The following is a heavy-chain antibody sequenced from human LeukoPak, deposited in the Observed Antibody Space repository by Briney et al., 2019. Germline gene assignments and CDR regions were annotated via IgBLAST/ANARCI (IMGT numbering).Heavy chain of an antibody. CDR1: GFTFSSYA. J-gene: IGHJ4*02. CDR2: ISGGGGTT. CDR3: ARVSLDIVATIPPGDDY. V-gene: IGHV3-23*01. Sequence: GGSLRLSCAASGFTFSSYAMSWVRQAPGKGLEWVSRISGGGGTTYYAASVKGRFAISRDNSKNTLYLQINSLRAEDTAVYYCARVSLDIVATIPPGDDYWGQGTLVTVSS. D-gene: IGHD5-12*01.